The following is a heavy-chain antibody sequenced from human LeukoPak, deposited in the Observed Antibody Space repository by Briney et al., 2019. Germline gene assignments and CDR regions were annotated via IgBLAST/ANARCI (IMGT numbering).Heavy chain of an antibody. CDR3: ARGPYYDFWSGYHDGFDY. J-gene: IGHJ4*02. CDR1: GYTFTSYD. D-gene: IGHD3-3*01. Sequence: ASVKVSCKASGYTFTSYDINWVRQATGQGPEWMGWMNPNSGNTGYAQKFQGRVTMTRNTSISTAYMELSSLRSEDTAVYYCARGPYYDFWSGYHDGFDYWGQGTLVTVSS. V-gene: IGHV1-8*01. CDR2: MNPNSGNT.